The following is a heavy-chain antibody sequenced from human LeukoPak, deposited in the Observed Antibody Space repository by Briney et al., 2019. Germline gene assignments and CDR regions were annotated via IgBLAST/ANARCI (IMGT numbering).Heavy chain of an antibody. CDR1: GFTVSSNY. Sequence: GGSLRLSCAASGFTVSSNYMSWVRQAPGKGLEWVSVTYSGGSTYYADSVKGRFTISRDNSKNTLYLQMNSLRAEDTAVYYCARSYSSGCFDYWGQGTLVTVSS. D-gene: IGHD6-19*01. CDR2: TYSGGST. CDR3: ARSYSSGCFDY. V-gene: IGHV3-66*02. J-gene: IGHJ4*02.